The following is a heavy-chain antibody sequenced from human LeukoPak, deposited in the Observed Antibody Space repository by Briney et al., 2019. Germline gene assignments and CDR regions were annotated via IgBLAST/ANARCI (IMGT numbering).Heavy chain of an antibody. J-gene: IGHJ6*04. CDR1: GFTFSSYE. CDR3: AELGITMIGGV. CDR2: ISSSGSTI. V-gene: IGHV3-48*03. D-gene: IGHD3-10*02. Sequence: GGSLRLSCAASGFTFSSYEMNWVRQAPGKGLEWVSYISSSGSTIYYADSVKGRFAISRDNAKNSLYLQMNSLRAEDTAVYYCAELGITMIGGVWGKGTTVTIPS.